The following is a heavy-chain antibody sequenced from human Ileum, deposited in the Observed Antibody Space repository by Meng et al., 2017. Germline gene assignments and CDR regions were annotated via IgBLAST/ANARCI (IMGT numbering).Heavy chain of an antibody. J-gene: IGHJ5*02. V-gene: IGHV4-34*01. CDR1: GGSFRCYH. CDR2: INHSGSP. Sequence: VALKQVGAGLLKPLEDHSPTLAVYGGSFRCYHWGWLRPPPRKGLEGIGEINHSGSPNYNPSLKSPITISVDTSKNQFSLKLSSVTAADTAVYFCARGGPWFDPWGQGTLVTVSS. CDR3: ARGGPWFDP.